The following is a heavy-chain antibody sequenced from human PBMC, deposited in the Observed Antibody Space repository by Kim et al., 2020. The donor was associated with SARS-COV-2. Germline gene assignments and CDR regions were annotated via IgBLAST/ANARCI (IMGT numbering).Heavy chain of an antibody. D-gene: IGHD1-26*01. CDR1: GYTFTSCY. J-gene: IGHJ6*02. Sequence: ASVKVSCKASGYTFTSCYINWVRQATGQGLEWMGWMNPNSGNTGYAQKFQGRVTMTRNTSISTAYMELSSRRAEDTAVYYCARWSRYDYYYGMDVWGQGTTDTVSS. CDR2: MNPNSGNT. V-gene: IGHV1-8*01. CDR3: ARWSRYDYYYGMDV.